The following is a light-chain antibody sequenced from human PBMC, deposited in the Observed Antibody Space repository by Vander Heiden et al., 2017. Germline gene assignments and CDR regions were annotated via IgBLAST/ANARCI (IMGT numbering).Light chain of an antibody. CDR3: QQSSSNPLT. V-gene: IGKV1-39*01. CDR1: QSIDTY. J-gene: IGKJ4*01. Sequence: DIQMTQSPSSLSASAGDRVTITCRASQSIDTYLNWYHQKPGKAPRLLIFAASSLQSGVPSRFSGSGSGTDFTLTINSLQPEDFATYYCQQSSSNPLTFGGGTKVEMK. CDR2: AAS.